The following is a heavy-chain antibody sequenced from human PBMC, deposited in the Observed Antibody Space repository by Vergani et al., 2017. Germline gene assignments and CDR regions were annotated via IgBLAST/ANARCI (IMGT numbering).Heavy chain of an antibody. D-gene: IGHD2-15*01. CDR3: AKDYPYCSGGSCYSGYFDY. V-gene: IGHV3-43*01. Sequence: EVQLVESGGGLVQPGGSLKLSCAASGFTFDDYTMHWVRQAPGKGLEWVSLISWDGGSTYYADSVKGRFTISRDNSKNSLYLQMNSLRTEDTALYYCAKDYPYCSGGSCYSGYFDYWGQGTLVTVSS. CDR1: GFTFDDYT. J-gene: IGHJ4*02. CDR2: ISWDGGST.